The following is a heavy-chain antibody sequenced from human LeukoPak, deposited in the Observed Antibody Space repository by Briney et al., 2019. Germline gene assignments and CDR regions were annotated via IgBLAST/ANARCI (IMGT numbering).Heavy chain of an antibody. J-gene: IGHJ4*02. CDR1: GFTFTTYW. D-gene: IGHD3-3*01. Sequence: GGSLRLSCAASGFTFTTYWMGWVRQAPGKGLEWVANINEDGSDKYYVDSVKGRFTISRDNAKNSLYLQMDSLTAEDTALYYCVRRDLRSGVRTFFDYWGQGTLVTVSS. CDR3: VRRDLRSGVRTFFDY. CDR2: INEDGSDK. V-gene: IGHV3-7*01.